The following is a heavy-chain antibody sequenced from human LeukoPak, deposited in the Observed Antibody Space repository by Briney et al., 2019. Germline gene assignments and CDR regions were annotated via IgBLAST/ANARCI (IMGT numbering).Heavy chain of an antibody. V-gene: IGHV3-9*01. Sequence: GGSLRLSCAASGFTFDDYAMHWVRHAPGKGLEWVSGISWNSGSIGYADSVKGRFTISRDNAKNSLYLPMNSLRAEDTALYYCAKDYGSGSPDYYYYGMDVWGQGTTVTVSS. D-gene: IGHD3-10*01. CDR2: ISWNSGSI. J-gene: IGHJ6*02. CDR3: AKDYGSGSPDYYYYGMDV. CDR1: GFTFDDYA.